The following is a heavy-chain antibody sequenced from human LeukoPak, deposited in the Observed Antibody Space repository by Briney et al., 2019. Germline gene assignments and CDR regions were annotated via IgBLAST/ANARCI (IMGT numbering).Heavy chain of an antibody. CDR1: GFTCSRYS. J-gene: IGHJ4*02. D-gene: IGHD6-19*01. CDR3: ARAVAGPAGEYYFDY. V-gene: IGHV3-21*01. Sequence: GGSLRLSCAASGFTCSRYSMNWVRQAPGKGLEWVSSISSSSNYIYYADSLKVRFSISRDNARNSLFLQMNSLRAEDTAVYYCARAVAGPAGEYYFDYWGQGTLVTVSS. CDR2: ISSSSNYI.